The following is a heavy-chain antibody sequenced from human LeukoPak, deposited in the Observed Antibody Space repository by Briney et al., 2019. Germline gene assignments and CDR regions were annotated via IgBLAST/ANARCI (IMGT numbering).Heavy chain of an antibody. J-gene: IGHJ6*03. CDR2: IYVTGST. CDR1: GGSISTYY. Sequence: SETLSLTCTVSGGSISTYYWSWIRQSPGKGLEWIGYIYVTGSTRYNPYLQSRVTISVDTSRNQFFLKMSSVTAADTAVYYCARHIGGGIEDMDVWGKGTKVTVSS. V-gene: IGHV4-59*08. D-gene: IGHD3-16*02. CDR3: ARHIGGGIEDMDV.